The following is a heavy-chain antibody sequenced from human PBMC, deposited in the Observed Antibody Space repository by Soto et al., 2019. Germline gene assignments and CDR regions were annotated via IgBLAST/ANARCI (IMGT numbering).Heavy chain of an antibody. D-gene: IGHD3-3*01. J-gene: IGHJ2*01. CDR1: GFTFSSYW. V-gene: IGHV3-74*01. Sequence: EVQLVASGGGLVQPGGSLRLSCAASGFTFSSYWMHWVRQAPGKGLVWVSRINSDGSSTSYADSVKGRFTISRDNAKNTLYLQMNSLRVEDTAVYYCARGWSLNWYFDLWGRGTLVTVPS. CDR3: ARGWSLNWYFDL. CDR2: INSDGSST.